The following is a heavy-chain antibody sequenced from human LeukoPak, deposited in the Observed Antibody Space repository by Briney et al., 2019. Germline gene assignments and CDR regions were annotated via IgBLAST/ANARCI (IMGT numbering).Heavy chain of an antibody. Sequence: PGGSLRLSCAASGFTFSSYWMQWVRQVPGKGLLWASRINSDGSSTSYADSVKGRFTISRDNAKNTVYLQMNSLRAEDTAVYYCTRPESSSSLACDHWGQGTLVTVSS. CDR1: GFTFSSYW. CDR3: TRPESSSSLACDH. V-gene: IGHV3-74*01. CDR2: INSDGSST. D-gene: IGHD2-2*01. J-gene: IGHJ4*02.